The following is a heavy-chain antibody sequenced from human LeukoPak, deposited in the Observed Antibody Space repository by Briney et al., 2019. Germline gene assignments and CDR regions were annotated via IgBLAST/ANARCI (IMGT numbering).Heavy chain of an antibody. D-gene: IGHD3-22*01. CDR1: GGTFSSYA. CDR2: IIPILGIA. V-gene: IGHV1-69*04. J-gene: IGHJ3*02. CDR3: ASPPNYYDSSGYPNPTADAFDI. Sequence: GASVKVSCKASGGTFSSYAISWVRQAPGQGLEWMGRIIPILGIANYAQKFQGRVTITADKSTSTAYMELGSLRSEDTAVYYCASPPNYYDSSGYPNPTADAFDIWGQGTMVTVSS.